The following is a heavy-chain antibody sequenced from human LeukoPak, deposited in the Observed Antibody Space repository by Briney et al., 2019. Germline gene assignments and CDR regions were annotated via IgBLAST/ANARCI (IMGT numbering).Heavy chain of an antibody. Sequence: ASVKVSYKASGYTFTTYFMHWVRQAPGQGLEWMGIINPSGSSTIYARELHGRVTMTRDMSKSTVYMELSSLRSEDTAVYYCARGRNYYDSSDYYEGDAFDIWGQGTMVTVSS. D-gene: IGHD3-22*01. CDR2: INPSGSST. V-gene: IGHV1-46*01. J-gene: IGHJ3*02. CDR3: ARGRNYYDSSDYYEGDAFDI. CDR1: GYTFTTYF.